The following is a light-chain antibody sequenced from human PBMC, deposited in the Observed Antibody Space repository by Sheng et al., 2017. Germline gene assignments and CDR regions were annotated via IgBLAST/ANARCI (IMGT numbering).Light chain of an antibody. CDR2: GTS. J-gene: IGKJ4*01. V-gene: IGKV3-15*01. Sequence: EIVMTQSPATLSVSQGERATLSCRASQSVRSDLAWYHQKPGQPPRLLIYGTSTRATGIPGRFSGSGSGTEFTLTISSLQSEDFAVYYCQQYNNWPLLTFGGGTKVEIK. CDR1: QSVRSD. CDR3: QQYNNWPLLT.